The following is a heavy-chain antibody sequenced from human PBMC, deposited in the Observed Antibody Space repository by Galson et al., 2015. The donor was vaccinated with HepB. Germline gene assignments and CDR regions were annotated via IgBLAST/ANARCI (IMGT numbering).Heavy chain of an antibody. J-gene: IGHJ6*02. CDR3: ARGPYITMIGYYYYGMDV. CDR2: IYYSGST. CDR1: GGSISSYY. Sequence: LSLTCTVSGGSISSYYWSWIRQPPGKGLEWIGYIYYSGSTNYNPSLKSRVTISVDTSKNQFSLKLSSVTAADTAVYYCARGPYITMIGYYYYGMDVWGQGTTVTVSS. V-gene: IGHV4-59*01. D-gene: IGHD3-22*01.